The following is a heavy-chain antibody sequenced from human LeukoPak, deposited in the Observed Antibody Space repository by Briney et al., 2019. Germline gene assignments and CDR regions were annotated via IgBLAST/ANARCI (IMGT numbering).Heavy chain of an antibody. CDR1: GGSISSHY. Sequence: SETLSLTCTVSGGSISSHYWSWIRQPPGKGLEWIGYIYYSGSTNYNPSLKSRVTISVDTSKNQFSLKLSSVTAADTAVYYCARVGGSIHYWGQGTLVTVSS. J-gene: IGHJ4*02. V-gene: IGHV4-59*11. D-gene: IGHD2-15*01. CDR3: ARVGGSIHY. CDR2: IYYSGST.